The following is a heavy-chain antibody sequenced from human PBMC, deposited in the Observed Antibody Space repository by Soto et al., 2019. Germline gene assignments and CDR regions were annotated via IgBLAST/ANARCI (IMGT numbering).Heavy chain of an antibody. CDR3: ARLNIVATRADY. D-gene: IGHD5-12*01. CDR1: GGSISSSSYY. V-gene: IGHV4-39*01. CDR2: IYYSGST. J-gene: IGHJ4*02. Sequence: QLQLQESGPGLVKPSETLSLTCTVSGGSISSSSYYCGWIRQPPGKGLEWIGSIYYSGSTYYNPSLKSRVTISVDTSKNQFSLKLSSVTAADTAVYYCARLNIVATRADYWGQGTLVTVSS.